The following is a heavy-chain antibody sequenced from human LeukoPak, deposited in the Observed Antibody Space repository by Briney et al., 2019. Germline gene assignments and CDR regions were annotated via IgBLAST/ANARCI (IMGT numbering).Heavy chain of an antibody. D-gene: IGHD2-2*01. V-gene: IGHV1-46*01. Sequence: ASVKVSCKASGYTFTSYYMHWVRQAPGQGLEWMGIINPSGGSTSYAQKFQGRVTMTRDTSTSTVYMELGSLRSEDTAVYYCARDYLLSDIVVVPAAMRYYYYYMDVWGKGTTVTVSS. CDR1: GYTFTSYY. J-gene: IGHJ6*03. CDR2: INPSGGST. CDR3: ARDYLLSDIVVVPAAMRYYYYYMDV.